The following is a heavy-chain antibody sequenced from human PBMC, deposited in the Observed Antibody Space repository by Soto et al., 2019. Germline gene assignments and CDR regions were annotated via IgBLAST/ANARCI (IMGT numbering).Heavy chain of an antibody. Sequence: VQLLESGGGLVQPGGSLRLSCAASGFTFSSYAMHWVRQAPGKGLEWVAVISYDGSNKYYADSVKGRFTISRDNSKNTLYLQMNSLRAEDTAVYYCARDSGYDFWSGYYTSLFDYWGQGTLVTVSS. CDR3: ARDSGYDFWSGYYTSLFDY. CDR1: GFTFSSYA. CDR2: ISYDGSNK. V-gene: IGHV3-30-3*01. J-gene: IGHJ4*02. D-gene: IGHD3-3*01.